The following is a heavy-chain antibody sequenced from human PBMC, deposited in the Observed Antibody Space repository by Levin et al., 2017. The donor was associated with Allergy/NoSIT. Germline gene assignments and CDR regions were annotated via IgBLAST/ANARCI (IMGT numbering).Heavy chain of an antibody. Sequence: SCTVSGGSISSYYWSWIRQPPGKGLEWIGYIYYSGSTNYNPSLKSRVTISVDTSKNQFSLKLSSVTAADTAVYYCARDGESSSWYEGYYYYGMDVWGQGTTVTVSS. D-gene: IGHD6-13*01. CDR2: IYYSGST. CDR1: GGSISSYY. V-gene: IGHV4-59*01. J-gene: IGHJ6*02. CDR3: ARDGESSSWYEGYYYYGMDV.